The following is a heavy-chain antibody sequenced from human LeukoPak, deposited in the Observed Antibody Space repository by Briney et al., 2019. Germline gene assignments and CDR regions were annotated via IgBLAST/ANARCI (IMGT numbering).Heavy chain of an antibody. D-gene: IGHD6-13*01. CDR1: GFTFSSYA. CDR2: ISGSGGST. J-gene: IGHJ4*02. Sequence: GGSLRLSCAASGFTFSSYAMSWVRQAPGKGLEWVSAISGSGGSTYYADSVKGRFTISRDNSKNTLYLQMNSLRAEDTAVYYCAKDKGIAAAGTIDYFDYWGQGTLVTVSS. CDR3: AKDKGIAAAGTIDYFDY. V-gene: IGHV3-23*01.